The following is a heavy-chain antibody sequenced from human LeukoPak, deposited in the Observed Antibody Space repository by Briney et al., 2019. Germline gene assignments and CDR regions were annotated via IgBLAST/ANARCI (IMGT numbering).Heavy chain of an antibody. CDR1: GFTFTDYS. CDR3: ATDGSGFYYYYYMDV. D-gene: IGHD6-25*01. V-gene: IGHV3-21*01. J-gene: IGHJ6*03. Sequence: GGSLRLSCAASGFTFTDYSMSWVAQAPGKGLEWVSSISTVSTYTFYSDSVKGRFTITRDNRKNTLYLQMSSLSAEDASVYYCATDGSGFYYYYYMDVWGRGTAVTVSS. CDR2: ISTVSTYT.